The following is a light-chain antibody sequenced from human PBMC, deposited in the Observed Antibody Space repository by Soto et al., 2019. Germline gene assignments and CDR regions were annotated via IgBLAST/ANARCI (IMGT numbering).Light chain of an antibody. V-gene: IGLV1-51*01. Sequence: QSVLTQPPSLSAAPGQKGTIFCSGSSSNIGNNYVSWYQQLPGTAPKLLISDNNKRPSVIPDRFSGSKSGTSATLGITGLQTGDEADYYCGTWDSSLSAVVFGGGTQLTVL. CDR2: DNN. CDR3: GTWDSSLSAVV. J-gene: IGLJ2*01. CDR1: SSNIGNNY.